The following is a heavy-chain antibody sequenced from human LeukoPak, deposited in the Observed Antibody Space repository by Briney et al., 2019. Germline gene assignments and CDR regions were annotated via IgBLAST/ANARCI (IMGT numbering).Heavy chain of an antibody. CDR1: GFTFTNYA. CDR2: ISYDGSIK. V-gene: IGHV3-30-3*01. J-gene: IGHJ6*02. CDR3: AKGRVTGPKYYYGMDV. Sequence: GGSLRLSCAASGFTFTNYAMFWVRQAPGKGLEWVAFISYDGSIKNFADSVKGRFTISRDNSKNTLYLQMNSLRAEDTAVYYCAKGRVTGPKYYYGMDVWGQGTTVTVSS.